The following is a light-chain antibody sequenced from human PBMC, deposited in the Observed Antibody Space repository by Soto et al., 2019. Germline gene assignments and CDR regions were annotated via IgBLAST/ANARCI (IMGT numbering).Light chain of an antibody. CDR3: QVWDSSSDHPF. Sequence: SYELTQPPSVSVAPGKTARITCGGNNIGSKSVHWYQQKPGQAPVLVIYYDSDRPSGIPERFSGSNSGNTATLTISRVEAGDEADYYCQVWDSSSDHPFFGTGTKSPS. CDR1: NIGSKS. V-gene: IGLV3-21*04. CDR2: YDS. J-gene: IGLJ1*01.